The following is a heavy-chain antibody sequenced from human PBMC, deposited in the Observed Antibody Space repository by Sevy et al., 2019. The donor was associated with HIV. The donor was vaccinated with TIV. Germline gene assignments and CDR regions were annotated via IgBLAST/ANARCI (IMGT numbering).Heavy chain of an antibody. V-gene: IGHV1-2*02. J-gene: IGHJ6*02. CDR2: VNLNSGGT. CDR3: ARDGRYCDNTRCYLRYYGMDV. CDR1: GYTFTDYF. Sequence: ASVKVSCKASGYTFTDYFMHWVRQAPGQGLEWMGWVNLNSGGTNYEQKFQGRVTMTRDTPISTAYMEVTRLTSDDTAIYYCARDGRYCDNTRCYLRYYGMDVWGQGTTVTVSS. D-gene: IGHD2-2*01.